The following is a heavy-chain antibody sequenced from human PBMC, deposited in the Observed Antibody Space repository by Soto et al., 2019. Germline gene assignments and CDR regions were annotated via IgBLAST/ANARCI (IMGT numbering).Heavy chain of an antibody. CDR2: IWYDGSNK. V-gene: IGHV3-33*01. D-gene: IGHD1-26*01. J-gene: IGHJ6*02. CDR1: GFTFSSYG. CDR3: ARLLDRSYHLYGMDV. Sequence: QVQLVESGGGVVQPGRSLRLSCAASGFTFSSYGMHWVRQAPGKGLEWVAVIWYDGSNKYYADSVKGRFTISRDNSKHPLYLHMNSLRAEDTAVYYCARLLDRSYHLYGMDVWRQGPTVTVSS.